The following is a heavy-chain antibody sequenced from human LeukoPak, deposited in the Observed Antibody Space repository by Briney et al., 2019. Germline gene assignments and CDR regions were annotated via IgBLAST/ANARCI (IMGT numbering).Heavy chain of an antibody. CDR3: AKDRPRGHY. V-gene: IGHV3-48*01. CDR2: ITGSSSTI. J-gene: IGHJ4*02. CDR1: GFTFSSYS. Sequence: PGGSLRLSCAASGFTFSSYSMNWVRQAAGKGLEWVSYITGSSSTINYADSVKGRFTISRDNAKNSLYLQMNSLRAEDTAVYYCAKDRPRGHYWGQGTLVTVSS. D-gene: IGHD3-10*01.